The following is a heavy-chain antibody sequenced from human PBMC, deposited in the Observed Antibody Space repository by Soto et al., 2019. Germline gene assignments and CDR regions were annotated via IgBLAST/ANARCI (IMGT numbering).Heavy chain of an antibody. CDR1: GRSISIAAYY. CDR2: IYYSGST. CDR3: ARDSRRDRQFDY. V-gene: IGHV4-31*03. Sequence: PSETLSLTFSVSGRSISIAAYYSSWIRQHPGKGLEWIGYIYYSGSTYYNPSLKSRVTISVDTSKNQFSLKLSSVTAADTAVYYCARDSRRDRQFDYWGQGTLVTVSS. J-gene: IGHJ4*02.